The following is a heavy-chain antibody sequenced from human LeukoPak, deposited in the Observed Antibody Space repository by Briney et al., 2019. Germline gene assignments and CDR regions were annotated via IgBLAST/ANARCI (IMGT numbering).Heavy chain of an antibody. CDR2: INHSGST. CDR3: ARGDREVVPAAIEWFDP. Sequence: SETLSLACAVYGGSFSGYYWSWIRQPPGKGLEWIGEINHSGSTNYNPSPKSRVTISVDTSKNQFSLKLSSVTAADTAVYYCARGDREVVPAAIEWFDPWGQGTLVTVSS. V-gene: IGHV4-34*01. D-gene: IGHD2-2*01. CDR1: GGSFSGYY. J-gene: IGHJ5*02.